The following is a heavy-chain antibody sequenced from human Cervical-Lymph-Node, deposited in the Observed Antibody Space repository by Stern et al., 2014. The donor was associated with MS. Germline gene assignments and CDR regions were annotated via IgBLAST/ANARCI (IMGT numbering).Heavy chain of an antibody. CDR2: IYYSGST. J-gene: IGHJ5*02. V-gene: IGHV4-59*01. D-gene: IGHD4-11*01. CDR3: ARGTTTTGFDP. CDR1: GGSISSYY. Sequence: QVQLQESGPGLVKPSETLSLTCTVSGGSISSYYWRWIRQPPGKGLEWIGYIYYSGSTNYNPSLKSRVTISVDTSKNQFSLKLSSVTAADTAVYYCARGTTTTGFDPWGQGTLVTVSS.